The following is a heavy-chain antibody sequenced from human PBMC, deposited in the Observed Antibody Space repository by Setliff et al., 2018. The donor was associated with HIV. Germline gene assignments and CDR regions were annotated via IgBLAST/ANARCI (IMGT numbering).Heavy chain of an antibody. Sequence: PSETLSLTCTVSGGSISSSSHYWGWIRQSPGKGLEWIGSIYYSGSIYYNSSLKSRVTIFVDTSKNQLSLRLSSVTAADTAVYYCARARRAGSGPKYFQHWGQGTLVTVSS. V-gene: IGHV4-39*01. J-gene: IGHJ1*01. CDR1: GGSISSSSHY. CDR3: ARARRAGSGPKYFQH. CDR2: IYYSGSI. D-gene: IGHD2-15*01.